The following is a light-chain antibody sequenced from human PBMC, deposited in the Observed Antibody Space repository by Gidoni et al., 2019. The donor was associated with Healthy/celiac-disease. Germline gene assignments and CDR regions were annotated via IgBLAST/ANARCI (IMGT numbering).Light chain of an antibody. CDR1: SSNIGAGYD. Sequence: QSVLTQPPSVSGAPGPPVTISCTGSSSNIGAGYDVHWYQQLPGTAPKLLIYGNSNRPSGVPDRFSGSKSGTSASLAITGLQAEDEADYYCQSYDSSLSGWVFGGGTKLTVL. CDR2: GNS. V-gene: IGLV1-40*01. J-gene: IGLJ3*02. CDR3: QSYDSSLSGWV.